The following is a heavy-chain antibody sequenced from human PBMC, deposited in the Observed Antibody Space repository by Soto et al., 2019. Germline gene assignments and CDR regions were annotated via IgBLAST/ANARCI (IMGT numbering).Heavy chain of an antibody. D-gene: IGHD6-19*01. V-gene: IGHV3-23*01. Sequence: GGSLRLSCAASGFTFSNYAVTWVRQAPGKGLEWVSTISGSGGSTYYADSVKGRFTISRDNAKSTLYLQLNSLRAEDTALYYCARGYSSGPDYWGQGTLVTVSS. J-gene: IGHJ4*02. CDR2: ISGSGGST. CDR1: GFTFSNYA. CDR3: ARGYSSGPDY.